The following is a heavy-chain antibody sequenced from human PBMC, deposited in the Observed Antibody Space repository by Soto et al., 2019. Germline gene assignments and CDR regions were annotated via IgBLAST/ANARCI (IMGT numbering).Heavy chain of an antibody. CDR2: IYYSGST. J-gene: IGHJ3*02. V-gene: IGHV4-59*01. CDR3: ARRARRDAFDI. Sequence: QVQLQESGPGLVKPSETLSLTCTVSGGSISSYYWSWIRQPPGKGLEWIGYIYYSGSTNYNPSLTSRVTISVDTSKNQFSLKPSSVTAADTAVYYCARRARRDAFDIWGQGTMVTVSS. CDR1: GGSISSYY.